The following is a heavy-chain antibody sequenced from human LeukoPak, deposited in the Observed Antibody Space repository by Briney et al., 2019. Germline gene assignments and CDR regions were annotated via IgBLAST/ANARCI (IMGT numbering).Heavy chain of an antibody. CDR2: ISSSSSYI. J-gene: IGHJ4*02. V-gene: IGHV3-21*01. D-gene: IGHD6-19*01. CDR3: AREFSAVAGTFYFDY. CDR1: GFTFSTYS. Sequence: PGGSLRLSCAASGFTFSTYSMNWVRQAPGKGLEWVSSISSSSSYIYYADSVKGRFTISRDNAKNSLYLQMNSLRAEDTAVYYCAREFSAVAGTFYFDYWGQGTLVTVSS.